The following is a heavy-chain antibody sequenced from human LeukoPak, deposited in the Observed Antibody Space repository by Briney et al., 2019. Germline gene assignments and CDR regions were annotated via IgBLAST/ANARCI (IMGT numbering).Heavy chain of an antibody. CDR2: IETDGTTI. CDR1: GFTFSNYW. V-gene: IGHV3-74*01. D-gene: IGHD5-12*01. J-gene: IGHJ4*02. Sequence: GGSLRLSCAASGFTFSNYWMHWVRQTPGKGLVWVANIETDGTTIHYADSVKGRFIISRDNAENTVYLQMNSLRAEDTGVYHCAREYNGGLDYWGQGTLVTVSS. CDR3: AREYNGGLDY.